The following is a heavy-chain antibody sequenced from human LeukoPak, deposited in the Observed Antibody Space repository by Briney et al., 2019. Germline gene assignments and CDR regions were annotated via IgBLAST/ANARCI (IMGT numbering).Heavy chain of an antibody. CDR3: ANLVDY. Sequence: GGSLRLSCAASGFTFSGYGMHWVRQAPGKGLEWVAFIAYDGSIEYHVDSVKGRFTISRDNSKNTLYLQMNSLRAGDTAVYYCANLVDYWGQGTLVTVSS. CDR1: GFTFSGYG. J-gene: IGHJ4*02. D-gene: IGHD2-2*01. CDR2: IAYDGSIE. V-gene: IGHV3-30*02.